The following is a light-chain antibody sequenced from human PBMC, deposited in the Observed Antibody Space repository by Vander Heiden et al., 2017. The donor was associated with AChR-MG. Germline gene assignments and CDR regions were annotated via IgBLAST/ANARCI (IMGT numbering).Light chain of an antibody. J-gene: IGKJ1*01. V-gene: IGKV3-15*01. Sequence: EIVMTQSPATLSVSPGERATLSCRASQSVGSNLAWYQQKPGQAPRLLIYAASTRATGIPARFSGSGSGTEFTLTVGSLQSEDFAVYYCQLDNNWPQAFRQGAKVEIK. CDR1: QSVGSN. CDR2: AAS. CDR3: QLDNNWPQA.